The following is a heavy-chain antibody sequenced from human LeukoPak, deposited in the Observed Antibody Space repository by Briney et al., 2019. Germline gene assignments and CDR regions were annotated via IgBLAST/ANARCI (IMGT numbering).Heavy chain of an antibody. CDR1: GFTFSSYG. CDR2: IRYDGSNK. D-gene: IGHD3-16*01. Sequence: PGGSLRLSCAASGFTFSSYGMHWVRQAPGKGLEWVAFIRYDGSNKYYADSVKGRFTISRDNSKNTLYLQMNSLRAEDTAVYYCAKVGDFFWGVKSNELDPWGQGTLVTVSS. CDR3: AKVGDFFWGVKSNELDP. V-gene: IGHV3-30*02. J-gene: IGHJ5*02.